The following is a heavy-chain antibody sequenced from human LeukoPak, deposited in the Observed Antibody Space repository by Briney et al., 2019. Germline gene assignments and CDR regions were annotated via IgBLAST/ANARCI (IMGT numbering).Heavy chain of an antibody. J-gene: IGHJ4*02. CDR3: ARDGILYYDSSGYSSFDY. D-gene: IGHD3-22*01. V-gene: IGHV3-48*03. Sequence: PGGSLRLSCAASGFTFSSYEMNWVRQAPGKGLEWVSYISSSSSTIYYADSVKGRFTISRDNAKNSLYLQMNSLRAEDTAVYYCARDGILYYDSSGYSSFDYWGQGTLVTVSS. CDR1: GFTFSSYE. CDR2: ISSSSSTI.